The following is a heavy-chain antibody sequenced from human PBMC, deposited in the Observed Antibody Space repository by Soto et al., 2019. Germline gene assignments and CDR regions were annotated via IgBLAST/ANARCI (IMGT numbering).Heavy chain of an antibody. CDR3: ARGSIAVAGRNQLDY. J-gene: IGHJ4*02. Sequence: QVQLVQSGPEVKKTGASVKVSCRASGYFFTSYAIHWVRQAPGPRLEWLGWINAANGHTKYSQNFQGRVIITRDTSANTVYMEVSSLKSXXXAVYYCARGSIAVAGRNQLDYWCQGTRVTVFS. D-gene: IGHD6-19*01. V-gene: IGHV1-3*01. CDR1: GYFFTSYA. CDR2: INAANGHT.